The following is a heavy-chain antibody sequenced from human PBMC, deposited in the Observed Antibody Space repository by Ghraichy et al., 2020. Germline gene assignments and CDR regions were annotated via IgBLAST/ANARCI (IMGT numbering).Heavy chain of an antibody. Sequence: GSLNISCAASGFTFSNAWMSWVRQAPGKGLEWVGRIKSKTDGGTTDYAAPVKGRFTISRDDSKNTLYLQMNSLKTEDTAVYYCSGTLWFGELPQIDYWGQGTLVTVSS. CDR3: SGTLWFGELPQIDY. V-gene: IGHV3-15*01. J-gene: IGHJ4*02. CDR2: IKSKTDGGTT. D-gene: IGHD3-10*01. CDR1: GFTFSNAW.